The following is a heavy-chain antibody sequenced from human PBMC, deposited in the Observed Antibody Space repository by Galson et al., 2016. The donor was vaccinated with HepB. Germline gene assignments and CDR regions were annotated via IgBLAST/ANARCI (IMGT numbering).Heavy chain of an antibody. CDR3: ARDRGPPGIAAADALDI. J-gene: IGHJ3*02. Sequence: SVKVSCKASGYTFTSYGITWLRQAPGQGLEWMGGIIPIPGSANYAQKFQGRVTITADKSTSTAYMVLSSLRSEDTAVYYCARDRGPPGIAAADALDIWGQGTVVTVSS. CDR1: GYTFTSYG. V-gene: IGHV1-69*10. D-gene: IGHD6-13*01. CDR2: IIPIPGSA.